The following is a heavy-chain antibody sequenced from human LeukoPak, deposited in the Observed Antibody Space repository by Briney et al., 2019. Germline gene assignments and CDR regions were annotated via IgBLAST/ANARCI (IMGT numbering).Heavy chain of an antibody. V-gene: IGHV3-74*01. D-gene: IGHD3-9*01. J-gene: IGHJ6*02. CDR1: GFTFSTYD. CDR3: TRDLMDYVVSTGLHHYYMDV. Sequence: GGSLRLSCAASGFTFSTYDMHWVRQDPRKGLVWVSRINGDGRNINYADSVRGRFTISRDNAKNTLYLQMNTLRVEDTAVYYCTRDLMDYVVSTGLHHYYMDVWGQGTTVTDSS. CDR2: INGDGRNI.